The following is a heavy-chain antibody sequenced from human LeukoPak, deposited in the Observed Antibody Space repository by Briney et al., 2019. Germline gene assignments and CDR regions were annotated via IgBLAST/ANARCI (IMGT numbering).Heavy chain of an antibody. CDR1: GFTFSSLA. CDR3: AKDARRYSGWYFFDH. D-gene: IGHD6-19*01. CDR2: ISDSGSTT. J-gene: IGHJ4*02. V-gene: IGHV3-23*01. Sequence: PGGSLRLSCVASGFTFSSLAMGWVRQAPGKGLEWVSVISDSGSTTYYADSVKGRFTISRDNSRNTLYLQMNSLRVDDTAVYYCAKDARRYSGWYFFDHWGQGTLVTVSS.